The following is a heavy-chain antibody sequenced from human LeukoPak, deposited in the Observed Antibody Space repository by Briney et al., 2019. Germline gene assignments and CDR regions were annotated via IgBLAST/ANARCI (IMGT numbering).Heavy chain of an antibody. Sequence: SETLSLTCPVSGYPISSGYYWGWIRQPPGKGLEWIGSIYYSGSTYYNPSLMSRVTISVDTSKNQFSLKLSSVTAADTAVYYCARTFIGGSYRFDYWGQGTLVTVSS. D-gene: IGHD1-26*01. CDR3: ARTFIGGSYRFDY. CDR2: IYYSGST. V-gene: IGHV4-38-2*01. J-gene: IGHJ4*02. CDR1: GYPISSGYY.